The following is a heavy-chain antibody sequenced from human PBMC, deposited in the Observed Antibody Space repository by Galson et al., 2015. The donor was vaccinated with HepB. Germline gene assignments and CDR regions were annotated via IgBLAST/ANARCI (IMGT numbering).Heavy chain of an antibody. J-gene: IGHJ6*02. V-gene: IGHV3-64*01. Sequence: SLRLSCAASGFTFSSYAMHWVRQAPGKGLEYVSAISSNGGSTYYANSVKGRFTISRDNSKNTLYLQMGSLRAEDMAVYYCARDPEGDDYYYYGMDVWGQGTTVTVSS. CDR3: ARDPEGDDYYYYGMDV. CDR1: GFTFSSYA. CDR2: ISSNGGST. D-gene: IGHD2-21*01.